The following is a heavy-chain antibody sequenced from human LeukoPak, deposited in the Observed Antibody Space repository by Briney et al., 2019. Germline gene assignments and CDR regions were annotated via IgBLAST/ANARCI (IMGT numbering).Heavy chain of an antibody. V-gene: IGHV4-39*07. CDR2: IYYSGST. J-gene: IGHJ4*02. D-gene: IGHD3-3*01. CDR3: ARGISLGVDY. CDR1: GGSISSSSYY. Sequence: KASETLSLTCTVSGGSISSSSYYWGWIRQPPGKGLEWIGSIYYSGSTYYNPSLKSRVTISVDTSKNQFSLKLSSVTAADTAVYYCARGISLGVDYWGQGTLVTVSS.